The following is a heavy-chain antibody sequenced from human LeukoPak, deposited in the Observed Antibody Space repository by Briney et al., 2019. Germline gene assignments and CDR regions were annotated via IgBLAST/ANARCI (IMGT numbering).Heavy chain of an antibody. D-gene: IGHD6-13*01. J-gene: IGHJ4*02. Sequence: PGGSLRLSCAASGFTFSKYWMHWVRQPPGKGLMYVSRVKSDGTYTSYADSVKGRFTISRDNAKNSLYLQMNSLRDEDTAVYYCARVWGLAVAGGEIEYWGQGTLVTVSS. CDR3: ARVWGLAVAGGEIEY. CDR2: VKSDGTYT. V-gene: IGHV3-74*01. CDR1: GFTFSKYW.